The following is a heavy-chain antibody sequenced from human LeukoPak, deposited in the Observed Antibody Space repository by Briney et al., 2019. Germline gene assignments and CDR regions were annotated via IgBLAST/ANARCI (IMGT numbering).Heavy chain of an antibody. CDR3: ARVYNYYDSSGPIDY. J-gene: IGHJ4*02. D-gene: IGHD3-22*01. CDR1: GFTFSSYW. CDR2: INTDGSST. V-gene: IGHV3-74*01. Sequence: PGGSLRLSCAASGFTFSSYWMHWVRQAPGKGLVWVSRINTDGSSTSYADSVKGRFTISRDNSKNTLYLQMNSLRAEDTAVYYCARVYNYYDSSGPIDYWGQGTLVTVSS.